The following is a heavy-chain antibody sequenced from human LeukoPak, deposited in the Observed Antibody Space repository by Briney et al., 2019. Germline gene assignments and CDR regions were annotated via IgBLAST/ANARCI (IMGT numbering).Heavy chain of an antibody. J-gene: IGHJ5*02. CDR1: GFNFDDYG. CDR3: ARERAYSTSTGWFDP. Sequence: SGGSLRLSCAASGFNFDDYGMSWVRQAPGKGLEWVSGINWNGGSTGYADSVKGRFTISRDNAKNSLFLQMNSLRAEDTALYYCARERAYSTSTGWFDPWGQGTQVTVSS. CDR2: INWNGGST. V-gene: IGHV3-20*04. D-gene: IGHD6-6*01.